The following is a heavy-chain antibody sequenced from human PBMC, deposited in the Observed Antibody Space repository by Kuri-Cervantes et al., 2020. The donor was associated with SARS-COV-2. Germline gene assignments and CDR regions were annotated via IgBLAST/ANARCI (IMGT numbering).Heavy chain of an antibody. CDR1: GGTFSSYT. Sequence: SVKVSCKASGGTFSSYTISWVRQAPGQGLEWMGGIIPIFGTANYAQKFQGRVTITADKSTSTAYMELRSLRSDDTAVYYCARHTIYSSGWYRGIDYWGQGTLVTVPQ. CDR2: IIPIFGTA. V-gene: IGHV1-69*06. D-gene: IGHD6-19*01. J-gene: IGHJ4*02. CDR3: ARHTIYSSGWYRGIDY.